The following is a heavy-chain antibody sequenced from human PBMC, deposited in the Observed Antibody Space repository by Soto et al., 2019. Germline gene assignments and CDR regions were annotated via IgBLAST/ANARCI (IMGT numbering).Heavy chain of an antibody. CDR1: GYTFTSYY. J-gene: IGHJ5*02. CDR2: INPSGGST. CDR3: AREGPDLPRPVILRYFDWFGWDHWFDP. Sequence: ASVKVSCKASGYTFTSYYMHWVRQAPGQGLEWMGIINPSGGSTSYAQKFQGRVTVTRDTSTSTVYMELSSLRSEDTAVYYCAREGPDLPRPVILRYFDWFGWDHWFDPWGQGTLVTVSS. V-gene: IGHV1-46*01. D-gene: IGHD3-9*01.